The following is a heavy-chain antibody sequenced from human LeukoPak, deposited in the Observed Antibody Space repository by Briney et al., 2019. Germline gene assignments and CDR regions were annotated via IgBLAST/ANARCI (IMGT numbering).Heavy chain of an antibody. CDR3: TRDGGDSSGYYYPDWFDP. Sequence: GGSLRLSCRASGFTFGDYAMSWFRQAPGKGLEWVGFIRSKAYGGTTEYAASVKGRFTISRDDSKSIAYLQMNSLKTEDTAVYYCTRDGGDSSGYYYPDWFDPWGQGTLVTVSS. V-gene: IGHV3-49*03. CDR2: IRSKAYGGTT. D-gene: IGHD3-22*01. CDR1: GFTFGDYA. J-gene: IGHJ5*01.